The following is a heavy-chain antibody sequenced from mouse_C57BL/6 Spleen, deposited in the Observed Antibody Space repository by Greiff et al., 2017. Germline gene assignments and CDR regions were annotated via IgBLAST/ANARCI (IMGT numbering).Heavy chain of an antibody. V-gene: IGHV5-4*01. CDR3: AREFQDYAMDY. CDR2: ISDGGSYT. CDR1: GFTFSSYA. J-gene: IGHJ4*01. Sequence: EVQLVESGGGLVKPGGSLKLSCAASGFTFSSYAMSWVRQTPEKRLEWVATISDGGSYTYYPDNVKGRFTISRDNAKNNLYLQMSHLKSEDTAMYYCAREFQDYAMDYWGQGTSVTVSS.